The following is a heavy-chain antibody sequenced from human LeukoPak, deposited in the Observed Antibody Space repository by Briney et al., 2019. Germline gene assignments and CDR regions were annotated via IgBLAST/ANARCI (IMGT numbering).Heavy chain of an antibody. D-gene: IGHD6-25*01. J-gene: IGHJ6*02. Sequence: PGGSLRLSCAASGFTFSSYSINWVRPARGKGLDWVSSISTGSSYIYYADSVKGRFTISRDNAKNSLYMQMNSLRAEDTAVFYCARDRSPIAADGMDVWGRGTTVTVSS. CDR2: ISTGSSYI. V-gene: IGHV3-21*01. CDR1: GFTFSSYS. CDR3: ARDRSPIAADGMDV.